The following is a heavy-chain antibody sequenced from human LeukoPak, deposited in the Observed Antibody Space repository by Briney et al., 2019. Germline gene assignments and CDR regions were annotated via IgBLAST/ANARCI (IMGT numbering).Heavy chain of an antibody. Sequence: ASVKVSCKGSGYTFTGYYMQWVRQAPGQELEWMEWINPNSGGTNYAQKVQGRVTMTRNTSIRTAYMERSSLRSEDTAVSYCARGRFVGEYYDDSIGYYYFAYWGQRSLVTASS. CDR2: INPNSGGT. CDR3: ARGRFVGEYYDDSIGYYYFAY. J-gene: IGHJ4*02. D-gene: IGHD3-22*01. CDR1: GYTFTGYY. V-gene: IGHV1-2*02.